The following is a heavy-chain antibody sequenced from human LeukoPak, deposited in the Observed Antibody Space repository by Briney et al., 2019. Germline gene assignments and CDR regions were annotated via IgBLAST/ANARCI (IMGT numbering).Heavy chain of an antibody. J-gene: IGHJ4*02. D-gene: IGHD2-15*01. CDR3: AKDPCSGGSCYVDY. CDR1: GFSFSIYW. Sequence: GGSLRLSCFASGFSFSIYWMHWVRQAPGKGLVWVAFIRYDGSNKYYADSVKGRFTISRDNSKNTLYLQMNSLRAEDTAVYYCAKDPCSGGSCYVDYWGQGTLVTVSS. V-gene: IGHV3-30*02. CDR2: IRYDGSNK.